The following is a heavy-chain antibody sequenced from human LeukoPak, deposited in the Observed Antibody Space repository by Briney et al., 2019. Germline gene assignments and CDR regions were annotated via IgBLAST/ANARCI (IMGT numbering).Heavy chain of an antibody. V-gene: IGHV1-2*02. CDR3: SINDYMWGFAS. CDR1: GVTLIGYH. Sequence: GASVKVSCKAFGVTLIGYHMHWVRQAPGRRPEWMGWIDRISGASSPAQKFQGRVTMTRDTSMSTFYMDMSGLTSDDTAIYYCSINDYMWGFASWGVGTQVTVS. D-gene: IGHD3-16*01. J-gene: IGHJ4*02. CDR2: IDRISGAS.